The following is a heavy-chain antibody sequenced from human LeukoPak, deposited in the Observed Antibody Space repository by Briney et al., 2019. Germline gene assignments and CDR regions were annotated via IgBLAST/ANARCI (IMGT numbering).Heavy chain of an antibody. V-gene: IGHV4-39*07. J-gene: IGHJ4*02. Sequence: SETLSLTCTVSGDSITRSNYYWGWIRQPPGKGLEWIGSIYYSGASFYNPSLKSRVTISVDTSKNQFSLKLSSVTAADTAVYYCARDRGSYGIDYWGQGTLVTVSS. CDR3: ARDRGSYGIDY. CDR1: GDSITRSNYY. D-gene: IGHD1-26*01. CDR2: IYYSGAS.